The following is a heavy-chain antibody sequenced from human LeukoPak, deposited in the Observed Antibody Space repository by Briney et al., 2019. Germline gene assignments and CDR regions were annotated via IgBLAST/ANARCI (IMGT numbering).Heavy chain of an antibody. CDR2: IHHSGNT. CDR3: VRWQYCGGNCFFSAFDI. Sequence: PSETLSLTCTVAGGSISSSYWSWIRQSPGKGLEWIGYIHHSGNTNSSPPIKSRLSISVATPNSQLSLKLNSVTAAVTAVYYCVRWQYCGGNCFFSAFDIWGQGTMVTASS. V-gene: IGHV4-59*01. J-gene: IGHJ3*02. D-gene: IGHD2-21*01. CDR1: GGSISSSY.